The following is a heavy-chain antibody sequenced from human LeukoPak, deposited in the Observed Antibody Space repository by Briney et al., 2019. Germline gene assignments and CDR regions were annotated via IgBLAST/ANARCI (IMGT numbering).Heavy chain of an antibody. V-gene: IGHV3-30*18. CDR2: ISYDGSNK. CDR1: GFTFSSYG. CDR3: AKDNGIVVVTATLDY. J-gene: IGHJ4*02. D-gene: IGHD2-21*02. Sequence: PGRSLRLSCAASGFTFSSYGMHWVRQAPGKGLEWVAVISYDGSNKYYADSVKGRFIISRDNSKNTLYLQMNSLRAEDTAVYYCAKDNGIVVVTATLDYWGQGTLVTVSS.